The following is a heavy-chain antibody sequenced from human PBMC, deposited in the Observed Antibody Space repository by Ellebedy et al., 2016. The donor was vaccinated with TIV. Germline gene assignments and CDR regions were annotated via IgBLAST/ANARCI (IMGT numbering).Heavy chain of an antibody. CDR2: ISSSSSHM. Sequence: GESLKISCAASGFTFSSYSMNWVRQAPGKGLEWISSISSSSSHMFYADSVEGRFTISRDNPKNTVYLQMNSLRVEDTAVYYCVRDGSYDYGDYWGQGTVVTVSS. CDR3: VRDGSYDYGDY. J-gene: IGHJ4*02. D-gene: IGHD3-16*01. CDR1: GFTFSSYS. V-gene: IGHV3-21*01.